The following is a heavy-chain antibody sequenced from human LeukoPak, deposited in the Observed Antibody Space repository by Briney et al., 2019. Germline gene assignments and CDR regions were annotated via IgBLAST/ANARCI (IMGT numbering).Heavy chain of an antibody. CDR1: GGSISSYY. Sequence: PSETLSLTCTVSGGSISSYYWSWIRQPPGKGLEWIGYIYYSGSTYYNPSLKSRVTISVDTSKNQFSLKLSSVTAADTAVYYCARGSSGWLNWFDPWGQGTLVTVSS. CDR2: IYYSGST. J-gene: IGHJ5*02. CDR3: ARGSSGWLNWFDP. V-gene: IGHV4-59*08. D-gene: IGHD6-19*01.